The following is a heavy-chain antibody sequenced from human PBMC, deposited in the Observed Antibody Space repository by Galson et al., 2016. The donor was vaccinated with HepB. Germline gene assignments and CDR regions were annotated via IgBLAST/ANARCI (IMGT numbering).Heavy chain of an antibody. CDR3: ARLSRHYSGGFDF. J-gene: IGHJ4*02. V-gene: IGHV3-33*01. Sequence: SLRLSCAASGFTFSSYGMHWVRQAPGKGLEWVAVIWYDGNNKYYVDSVRGRFTISRDNSKNSIYLQMNSLRAEDTAIYYCARLSRHYSGGFDFWGQGTLVTVSS. CDR1: GFTFSSYG. CDR2: IWYDGNNK. D-gene: IGHD2-15*01.